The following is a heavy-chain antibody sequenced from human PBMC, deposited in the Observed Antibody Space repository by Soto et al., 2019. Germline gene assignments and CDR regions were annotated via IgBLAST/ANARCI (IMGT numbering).Heavy chain of an antibody. J-gene: IGHJ4*02. CDR3: AKGGPDGFCSGGRCYFDS. D-gene: IGHD2-15*01. Sequence: GESLKISCKGSGYSFTSYWIGWVHQMPGKGLEWLGIIYPGDSDARYSPSFQGQVTISADKSISTAYLQWDSLKASDTALYYCAKGGPDGFCSGGRCYFDSWGQGTLVTVSS. CDR2: IYPGDSDA. CDR1: GYSFTSYW. V-gene: IGHV5-51*07.